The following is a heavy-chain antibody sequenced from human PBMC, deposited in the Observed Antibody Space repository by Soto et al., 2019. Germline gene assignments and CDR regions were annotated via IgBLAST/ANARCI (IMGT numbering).Heavy chain of an antibody. CDR3: ARDGERDTGLNFYYYLHGMDA. D-gene: IGHD1-1*01. J-gene: IGHJ6*02. Sequence: ASVKVSCKASGYPFTTYGISWLRQAPGQGLEWMGWISPYNGTTKYAEKFQGEMTMTTDTATSTAYMDLRSLRSDDTAVYYCARDGERDTGLNFYYYLHGMDAWGQGTRVTVSS. CDR1: GYPFTTYG. V-gene: IGHV1-18*04. CDR2: ISPYNGTT.